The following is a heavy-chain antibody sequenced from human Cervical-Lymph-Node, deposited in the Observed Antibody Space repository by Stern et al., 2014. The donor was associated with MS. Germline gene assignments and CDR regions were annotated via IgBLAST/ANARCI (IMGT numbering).Heavy chain of an antibody. CDR3: ALRRGYYVF. J-gene: IGHJ4*02. V-gene: IGHV1-69*01. Sequence: VHLVESGSEVKKPGSSVKVSCKPSGDTFSNYALSWVRQAPGQGLEWVGGLIPFYGAKRYGLKFQGRVTITPEESTGTPSLELTNLTSDDTAIYYCALRRGYYVFWGQGTLVTVSS. CDR1: GDTFSNYA. CDR2: LIPFYGAK. D-gene: IGHD4-17*01.